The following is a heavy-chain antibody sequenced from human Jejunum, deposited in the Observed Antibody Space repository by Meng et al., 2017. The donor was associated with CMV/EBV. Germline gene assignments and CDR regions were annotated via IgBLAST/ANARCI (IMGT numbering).Heavy chain of an antibody. Sequence: SGFSLSNKGMHWVHQAPGKGLEWGAYISYDMSTKEYVDSVKGRFTISRDNSKKSLCMKINTLSSEDTTIYSCAKQADP. CDR2: ISYDMSTK. V-gene: IGHV3-30*02. J-gene: IGHJ5*02. CDR3: AKQADP. CDR1: GFSLSNKG.